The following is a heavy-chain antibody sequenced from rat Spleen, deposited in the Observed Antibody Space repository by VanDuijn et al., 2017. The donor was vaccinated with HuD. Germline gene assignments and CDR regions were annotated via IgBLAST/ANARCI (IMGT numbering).Heavy chain of an antibody. CDR2: KSNGGGNI. Sequence: EVQLVESGGGLVQPGRSLKLSCAASGFTFSHYGMAWVRQTPTKGLEWVASKSNGGGNIHYRDPVKGRFTISRDNVKNTQYLQMDSLRSEDTATYYCARHGFTMMALMTTCFDDWGQGVMVTVSS. CDR3: ARHGFTMMALMTTCFDD. CDR1: GFTFSHYG. J-gene: IGHJ2*01. V-gene: IGHV5S14*01. D-gene: IGHD1-12*02.